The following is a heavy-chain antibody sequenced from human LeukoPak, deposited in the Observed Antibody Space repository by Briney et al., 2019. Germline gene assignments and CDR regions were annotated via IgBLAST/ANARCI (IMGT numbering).Heavy chain of an antibody. Sequence: SETLSLTCTVSGGSISSYYWSWIRQPPGKGLGWIGYIYYSGSTNYNPSLKSRVTISVDTSKNQFSLKLSSVTAADTAVYYCARDVGQWLVPDAFDIWGQGTMVTVSS. D-gene: IGHD6-19*01. CDR2: IYYSGST. CDR3: ARDVGQWLVPDAFDI. V-gene: IGHV4-59*01. CDR1: GGSISSYY. J-gene: IGHJ3*02.